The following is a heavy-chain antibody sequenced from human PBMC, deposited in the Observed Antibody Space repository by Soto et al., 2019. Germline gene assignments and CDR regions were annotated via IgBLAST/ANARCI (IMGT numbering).Heavy chain of an antibody. CDR3: ADPVPAATHYDYYNMDV. Sequence: EVQLLETGGGWAQPGGTLRLSCVASGYAFNYYDMSWVRQAPGKGLEWVSTISSTGVTTYYADSVKGRFTISRDNFKNKLWLQMNSLRAEDTAVYYCADPVPAATHYDYYNMDVWGQGTTVTVSS. V-gene: IGHV3-23*01. CDR1: GYAFNYYD. CDR2: ISSTGVTT. J-gene: IGHJ6*02. D-gene: IGHD2-2*01.